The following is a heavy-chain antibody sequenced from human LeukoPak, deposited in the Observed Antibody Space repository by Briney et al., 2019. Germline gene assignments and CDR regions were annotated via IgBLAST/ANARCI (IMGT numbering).Heavy chain of an antibody. CDR3: ATAPDPDSYGSRFDY. D-gene: IGHD5-18*01. Sequence: PSETLSLTCTVSGGSISSSSYYWGWIRQPPGKGLEWIGSIYYSGSTYYNPSLKSRVTISVDTSKNQFSLKLSSVTAADTAVYYCATAPDPDSYGSRFDYWGQGTLVTVSS. J-gene: IGHJ4*02. CDR1: GGSISSSSYY. V-gene: IGHV4-39*01. CDR2: IYYSGST.